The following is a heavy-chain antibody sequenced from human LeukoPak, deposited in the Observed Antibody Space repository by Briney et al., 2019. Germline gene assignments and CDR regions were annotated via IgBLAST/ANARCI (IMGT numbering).Heavy chain of an antibody. V-gene: IGHV4-59*11. CDR1: GGSIGTHY. CDR2: IYYSVST. CDR3: ARRPSSSWFYFDY. Sequence: PSETLSLTCTVSGGSIGTHYWSWIRQPPGNGLEWIGSIYYSVSTNYNPSLKSRVTISVDTSKNQFSLKVNSVTAADTAVYYCARRPSSSWFYFDYWGQGTLVTVSS. J-gene: IGHJ4*02. D-gene: IGHD6-13*01.